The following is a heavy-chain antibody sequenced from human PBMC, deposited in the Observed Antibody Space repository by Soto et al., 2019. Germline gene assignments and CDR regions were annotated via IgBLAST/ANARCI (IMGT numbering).Heavy chain of an antibody. D-gene: IGHD3-9*01. J-gene: IGHJ3*02. CDR2: IYWDDDK. CDR3: AHRSGTVLRYFDWLLDAFDS. Sequence: SGPTLVNPTQTLTLTCTFSGFSLSTSGVGVGWIRQPPGKALEWLALIYWDDDKRYSPSLKSRLTITKDTSKNQVVLTMTNMDPVDTATYYCAHRSGTVLRYFDWLLDAFDSWGQGIRVTVS. V-gene: IGHV2-5*02. CDR1: GFSLSTSGVG.